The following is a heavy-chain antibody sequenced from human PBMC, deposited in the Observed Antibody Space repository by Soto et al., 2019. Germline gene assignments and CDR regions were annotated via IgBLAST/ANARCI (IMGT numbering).Heavy chain of an antibody. CDR2: IKQDGSEK. CDR1: GFTFSSYW. D-gene: IGHD3-22*01. V-gene: IGHV3-7*03. J-gene: IGHJ5*02. Sequence: EVQLVESGGGLVQPGGSLRLSCAASGFTFSSYWMSWVRQAPGKGLEWVANIKQDGSEKYYVDSVKGRFTISRDNAKNSLYLQMNSLRAEDTAVYYCARDRTMIVVVTSHWFDPWGQGTLVTVSS. CDR3: ARDRTMIVVVTSHWFDP.